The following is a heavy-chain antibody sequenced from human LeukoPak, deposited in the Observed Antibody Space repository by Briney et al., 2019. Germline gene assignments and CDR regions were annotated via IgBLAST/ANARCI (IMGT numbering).Heavy chain of an antibody. V-gene: IGHV3-74*01. D-gene: IGHD1-1*01. CDR1: GFTFSNYW. CDR2: INNDGSST. J-gene: IGHJ4*02. CDR3: ARDRSGDY. Sequence: GGSLRLSCAASGFTFSNYWMHWVRQAPGKGLVWVSRINNDGSSTNYADSVKGRFTISRDNAKNTLYLQMNSLRAEDTAVHYCARDRSGDYWGQGTLVTVSS.